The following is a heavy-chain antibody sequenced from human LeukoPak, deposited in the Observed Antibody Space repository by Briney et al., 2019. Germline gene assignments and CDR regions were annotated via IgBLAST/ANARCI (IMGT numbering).Heavy chain of an antibody. Sequence: PGGSLRLSCAASGFTFNNYAMSWVRQAPGKGLEWVAAISGNGGRTYYRDSVKGRFTISRDNPKNTLYLLMNSLSAEDTALYYCAKDRRYSYGYDYWGQGTLVTVSS. CDR2: ISGNGGRT. V-gene: IGHV3-23*01. J-gene: IGHJ4*02. D-gene: IGHD5-18*01. CDR1: GFTFNNYA. CDR3: AKDRRYSYGYDY.